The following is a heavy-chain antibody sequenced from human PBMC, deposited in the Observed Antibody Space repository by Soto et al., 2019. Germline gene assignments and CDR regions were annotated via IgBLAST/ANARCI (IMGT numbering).Heavy chain of an antibody. CDR1: EYTFTNYA. CDR2: INAGNGNT. D-gene: IGHD2-15*01. J-gene: IGHJ4*02. Sequence: QVQLVQSGAEEKKPGASVKVSCKASEYTFTNYALHWVRQAPGQRLEWMGWINAGNGNTKYSQKFQGRVTITRDTSASTGYMELSSLRSEDTAVYYCARDILFDYWGQGTLVTVCS. CDR3: ARDILFDY. V-gene: IGHV1-3*05.